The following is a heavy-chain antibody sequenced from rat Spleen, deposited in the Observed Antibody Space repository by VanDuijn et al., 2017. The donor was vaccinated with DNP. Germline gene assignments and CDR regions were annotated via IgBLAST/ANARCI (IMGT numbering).Heavy chain of an antibody. J-gene: IGHJ1*01. V-gene: IGHV5-7*01. CDR1: GFTFSDYA. CDR3: ARQRDYWYFDF. CDR2: ISYDGSRT. Sequence: EVKLVESGGGLVQPGRSLKLSCAASGFTFSDYAMAWVRQAPKKGLEWVATISYDGSRTYYRDSVKGRFTISRDNAKSTLYLQMDSLRSEDTATYYCARQRDYWYFDFWGPGTMVTVSS.